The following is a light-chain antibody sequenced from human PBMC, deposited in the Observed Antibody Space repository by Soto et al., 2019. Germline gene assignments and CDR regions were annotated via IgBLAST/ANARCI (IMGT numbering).Light chain of an antibody. CDR1: QSVSSSY. J-gene: IGKJ3*01. CDR3: QQYGSSRFT. Sequence: EIVLTQSPGTLSLSPGERATLSCRASQSVSSSYLAWYQQKPGQAPRLLIYGASSRATGIPDRFSGSGSGTDFTLTISRLEPEDFAVYYCQQYGSSRFTFGHGTKVYIK. CDR2: GAS. V-gene: IGKV3-20*01.